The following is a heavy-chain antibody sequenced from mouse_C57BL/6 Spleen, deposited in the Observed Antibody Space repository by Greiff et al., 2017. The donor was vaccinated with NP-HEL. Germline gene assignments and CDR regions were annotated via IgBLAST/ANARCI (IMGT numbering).Heavy chain of an antibody. CDR1: GFSLTSYG. CDR3: ARQRDGYYPLYAMDY. J-gene: IGHJ4*01. Sequence: VKLVESGPGLVAPSQSLSITCTVSGFSLTSYGVHWVRQPPGKGLEWLVVIWSDGSTTYNSALKSRLSISKDNSKSQVFLKMNSLQTDDTAMYYCARQRDGYYPLYAMDYWGQGTSVTVSS. D-gene: IGHD2-3*01. CDR2: IWSDGST. V-gene: IGHV2-6-1*01.